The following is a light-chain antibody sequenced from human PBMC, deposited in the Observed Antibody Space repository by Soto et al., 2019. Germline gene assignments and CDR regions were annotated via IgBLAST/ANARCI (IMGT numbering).Light chain of an antibody. V-gene: IGKV2-30*02. CDR3: MQFTHWPWT. Sequence: DVVMTQTPLSLSVAPGQPASISCKSSQSLLHITGETFLFWYLQKPGQSPRRLIYKVSNRDSGVPDRFSGSGSGTDFTLKISRVEAEDVGVYYCMQFTHWPWTFGQGTKVDIK. CDR1: QSLLHITGETF. J-gene: IGKJ1*01. CDR2: KVS.